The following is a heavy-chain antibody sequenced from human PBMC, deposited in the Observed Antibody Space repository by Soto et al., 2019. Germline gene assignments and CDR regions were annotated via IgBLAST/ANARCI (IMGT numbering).Heavy chain of an antibody. D-gene: IGHD7-27*01. J-gene: IGHJ6*03. Sequence: EVQLLESGGGLVQPGGSLRLSCVTSGFILSDCAMNWVRQAPGKGLEWVSYISSSSSVIDYADSVKGRFTVSRDNARNSLYLQMNSLRAEDTAVYYCARDLSWGSNWYYYMDVWGKGTTVTVSS. CDR1: GFILSDCA. CDR2: ISSSSSVI. CDR3: ARDLSWGSNWYYYMDV. V-gene: IGHV3-48*01.